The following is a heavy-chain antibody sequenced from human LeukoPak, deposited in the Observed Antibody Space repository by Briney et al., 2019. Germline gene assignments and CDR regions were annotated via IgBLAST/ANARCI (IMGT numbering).Heavy chain of an antibody. CDR2: IYNTGTT. D-gene: IGHD6-6*01. J-gene: IGHJ3*02. CDR1: GGSISSYY. CDR3: ARTSIAARRANAFDI. V-gene: IGHV4-59*12. Sequence: SETLSLTCTVSGGSISSYYWSWIRQPPGKGLEWIGYIYNTGTTNYNPSLKSRVTISVDRSKNQFSLKLSSVTAADTAVYYCARTSIAARRANAFDIWGQGTMVTVSS.